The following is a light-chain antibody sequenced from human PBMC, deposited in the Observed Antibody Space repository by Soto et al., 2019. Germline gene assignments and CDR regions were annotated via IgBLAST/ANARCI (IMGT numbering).Light chain of an antibody. CDR1: QSVSSY. J-gene: IGKJ4*01. V-gene: IGKV3-11*01. Sequence: EIVLTQFPATLSLSPGERSALSCMAIQSVSSYLAWYQQKPCQSPRLLIYDASNRATCIPARFSGSGSGTDFTLPISSLEPEDFAVYYCQQRSNWRWLTVGGGTQVEIK. CDR3: QQRSNWRWLT. CDR2: DAS.